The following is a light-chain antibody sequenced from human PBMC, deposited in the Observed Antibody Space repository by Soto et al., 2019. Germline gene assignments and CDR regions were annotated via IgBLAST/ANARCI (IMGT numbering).Light chain of an antibody. CDR1: QSVSNNY. CDR3: QQYGTSPT. J-gene: IGKJ1*01. CDR2: GAS. V-gene: IGKV3-20*01. Sequence: EIVLTQSPGTLSLSPGERATLSCRASQSVSNNYLAWYQQKPGQAPRRLIFGASGRATGIPDRFSGSGSGTDFILTISRLEPEDFAVYYCQQYGTSPTCGQGTKVEIK.